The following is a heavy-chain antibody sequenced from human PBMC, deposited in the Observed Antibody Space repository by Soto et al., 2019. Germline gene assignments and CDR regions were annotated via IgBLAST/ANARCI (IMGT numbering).Heavy chain of an antibody. D-gene: IGHD2-15*01. J-gene: IGHJ5*02. V-gene: IGHV1-2*02. CDR3: ARESEYCSGGSCYVNWFDP. CDR1: GYTFTGYY. Sequence: ASVKVSCKASGYTFTGYYMHWVRQAPGQGLEWMGWINPNSGGANYAQKFQGRVTMTRDTSISTAYMELSRLRSDDTAVYYCARESEYCSGGSCYVNWFDPWGQGTLVTVSS. CDR2: INPNSGGA.